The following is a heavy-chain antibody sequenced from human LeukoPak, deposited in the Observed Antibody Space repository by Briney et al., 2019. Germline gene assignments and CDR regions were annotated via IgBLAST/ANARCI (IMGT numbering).Heavy chain of an antibody. V-gene: IGHV4-31*03. Sequence: SETLSLTCTVSGGSIGSGGYYWSWIRQHPGKGLEWIGYIYYSGSTYYNPSLKSRVTISVDTSKNQFSLKLSSVTAADTAVYYCARVLVVVVPAARVTTEFDYWGQGTLVTVSS. CDR1: GGSIGSGGYY. CDR2: IYYSGST. J-gene: IGHJ4*02. CDR3: ARVLVVVVPAARVTTEFDY. D-gene: IGHD2-2*01.